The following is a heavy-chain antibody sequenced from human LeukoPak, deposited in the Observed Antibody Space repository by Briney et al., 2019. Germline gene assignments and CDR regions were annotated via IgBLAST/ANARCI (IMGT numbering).Heavy chain of an antibody. CDR3: AKDRLDNGDYGWFDP. CDR1: GFTFSSYA. J-gene: IGHJ5*02. D-gene: IGHD4-17*01. Sequence: PGESLRLSCAASGFTFSSYAMSWVRQAPGKGLEWVSTIGGSGDSTYYADSVKGRFTISRDNSKTTLYLQMNSLRSEDTAVYYCAKDRLDNGDYGWFDPWGQGTLVTVSS. V-gene: IGHV3-23*01. CDR2: IGGSGDST.